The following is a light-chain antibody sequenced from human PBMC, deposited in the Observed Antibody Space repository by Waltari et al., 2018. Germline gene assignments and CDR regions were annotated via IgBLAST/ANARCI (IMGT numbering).Light chain of an antibody. CDR1: SRDIGAYNY. Sequence: QSALTQPASVSGSPGQSITISCTGTSRDIGAYNYVSWYRQYPGKAPEVILYGVTYRPSGVSNRCSGSRSGNTASLTISGLQTEDEWDYYCSSYRSDYTHVFGTGTKVTVL. V-gene: IGLV2-14*01. CDR3: SSYRSDYTHV. J-gene: IGLJ1*01. CDR2: GVT.